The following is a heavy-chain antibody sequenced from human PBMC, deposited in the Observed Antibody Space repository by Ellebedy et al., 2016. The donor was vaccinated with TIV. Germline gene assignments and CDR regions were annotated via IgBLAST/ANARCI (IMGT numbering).Heavy chain of an antibody. CDR2: IYSGGIT. CDR3: AGGSGFYRGSVFDI. Sequence: GESLKISCAASGFTVSTTYMTWVRQAPGKGLEWVSIIYSGGITDYADSVKGRLTISRDNSKNTLYLQMNSLRAEDTAVYYCAGGSGFYRGSVFDIWGQGTMVTVS. D-gene: IGHD3-22*01. CDR1: GFTVSTTY. J-gene: IGHJ3*02. V-gene: IGHV3-53*01.